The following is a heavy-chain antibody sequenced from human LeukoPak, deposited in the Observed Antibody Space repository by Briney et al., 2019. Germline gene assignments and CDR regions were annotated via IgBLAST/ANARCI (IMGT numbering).Heavy chain of an antibody. CDR2: INSDGRSA. Sequence: GGSLRLSCAASGFTFSTSWMHWVRQVPGKGLVWVSRINSDGRSADYADSVKGRFTISRDNTKNTLYLQMNSLRVEDTAVYYCAHTVWSGNYFDYWGQGTLVTVSS. V-gene: IGHV3-74*01. J-gene: IGHJ4*02. D-gene: IGHD3-3*01. CDR1: GFTFSTSW. CDR3: AHTVWSGNYFDY.